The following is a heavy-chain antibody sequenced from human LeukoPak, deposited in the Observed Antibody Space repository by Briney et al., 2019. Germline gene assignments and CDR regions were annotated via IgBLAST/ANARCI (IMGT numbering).Heavy chain of an antibody. CDR1: GFTFSSYA. Sequence: GGSLRLSCSASGFTFSSYAMHWVRQAPGKGLEYVSAISSNGGSTYYADSVKGRFAISRDNSKNTLYLQMSGLRAEDTAVYYCVKDPGHDDAFDIWGQGTMVTVSS. V-gene: IGHV3-64D*06. CDR2: ISSNGGST. J-gene: IGHJ3*02. CDR3: VKDPGHDDAFDI.